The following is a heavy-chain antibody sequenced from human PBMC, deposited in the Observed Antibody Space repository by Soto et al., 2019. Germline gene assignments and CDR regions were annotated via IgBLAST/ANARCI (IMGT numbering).Heavy chain of an antibody. D-gene: IGHD2-15*01. V-gene: IGHV4-59*10. Sequence: DTQSVTCAINCGSFNTHHCGWVRQPPGTGLEWIGRGYSSGTTDYNPSLNSRATLSVETSKNQFSLKLSSVTAADTAVYYCARDIGLYAYGEVYLCQG. CDR3: ARDIGLYAYGEVY. J-gene: IGHJ4*02. CDR2: GYSSGTT. CDR1: CGSFNTHH.